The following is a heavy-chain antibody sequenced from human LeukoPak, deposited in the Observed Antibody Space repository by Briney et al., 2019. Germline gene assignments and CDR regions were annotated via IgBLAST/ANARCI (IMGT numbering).Heavy chain of an antibody. Sequence: GGSLRLSCAASGFTFSSYGMHWVRQAPGKGLEWVAVIWYDGSNEYYADSVKGRFTISRDNSKNTLYLQMNSLRAEDTAVYYCARSLRDSNNWFDPWGQGTLVTVSS. CDR3: ARSLRDSNNWFDP. CDR2: IWYDGSNE. J-gene: IGHJ5*02. V-gene: IGHV3-33*01. CDR1: GFTFSSYG.